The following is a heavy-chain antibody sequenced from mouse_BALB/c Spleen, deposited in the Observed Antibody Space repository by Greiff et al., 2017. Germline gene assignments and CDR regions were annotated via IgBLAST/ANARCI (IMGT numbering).Heavy chain of an antibody. V-gene: IGHV5-6-5*01. Sequence: DVMLVESGGGLVKPGGSLKLSCAASGFTFSSYAMSWVRQTPEKRLEWVASISSGGSTYYPDSVKGRFTISRDNARNILYLQMSSLRSEDTAMYYCARGRDYDQGAWFAYWGQGTLVTVSA. D-gene: IGHD2-4*01. CDR1: GFTFSSYA. CDR2: ISSGGST. J-gene: IGHJ3*01. CDR3: ARGRDYDQGAWFAY.